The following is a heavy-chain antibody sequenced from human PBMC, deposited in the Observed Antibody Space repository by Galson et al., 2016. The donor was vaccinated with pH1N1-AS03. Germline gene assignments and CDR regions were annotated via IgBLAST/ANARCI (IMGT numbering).Heavy chain of an antibody. V-gene: IGHV4-4*07. CDR2: MYASGDT. CDR3: ARERQWVSGDSGPRYGMDV. D-gene: IGHD3-10*02. CDR1: GDSIGGYY. J-gene: IGHJ6*02. Sequence: SETLSLTCTLSGDSIGGYYWSWVRQPAGEGLQWLGRMYASGDTLYNPSLKSRLTMSVDTSKNHFSLKLNSVTAADTAVYYCARERQWVSGDSGPRYGMDVCGQVTTVTVSS.